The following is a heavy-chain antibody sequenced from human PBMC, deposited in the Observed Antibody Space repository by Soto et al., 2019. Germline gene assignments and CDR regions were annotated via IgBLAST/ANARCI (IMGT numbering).Heavy chain of an antibody. V-gene: IGHV6-1*01. CDR3: ARADPRRITMVRGVIIVYWFDP. Sequence: QTLSLTCAISGDSVSSNSAAWNLIRQSPSRGLEWLGRTYYRSKWYNDYAVSVKSRITINPDTSKNQFSLQLNSVTPEDTAVYYCARADPRRITMVRGVIIVYWFDPWGQGTLVTVSS. J-gene: IGHJ5*02. D-gene: IGHD3-10*01. CDR2: TYYRSKWYN. CDR1: GDSVSSNSAA.